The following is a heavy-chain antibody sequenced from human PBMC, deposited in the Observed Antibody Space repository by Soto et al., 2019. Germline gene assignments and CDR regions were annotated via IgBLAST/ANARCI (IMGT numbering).Heavy chain of an antibody. Sequence: SETLSLTCAVYGGSFSGYYWSWIRQHPGKGLEWIGYIYYSGSTYYNPSLKSRVTISVDTSKNQFSLKLSSVTAADTAVYYCARERTEQTTLYYYYGMDVWGQGTTVTVSS. V-gene: IGHV4-31*11. CDR3: ARERTEQTTLYYYYGMDV. D-gene: IGHD1-7*01. J-gene: IGHJ6*02. CDR1: GGSFSGYY. CDR2: IYYSGST.